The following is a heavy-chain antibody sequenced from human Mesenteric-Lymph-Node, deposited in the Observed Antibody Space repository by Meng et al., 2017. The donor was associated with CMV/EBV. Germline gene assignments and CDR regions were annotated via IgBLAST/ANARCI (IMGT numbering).Heavy chain of an antibody. CDR2: ISSSSSTI. J-gene: IGHJ6*02. D-gene: IGHD3-10*01. Sequence: GESLKISCAASGFTFSSYSMNWVRQAPGKGLEWASYISSSSSTIYYADSVKGRFTISRDNAKNSLYLQMNSLRAEDTAVYYCAREKGRPGSYYQNPYGMDVWGQGTTVTVSS. CDR1: GFTFSSYS. CDR3: AREKGRPGSYYQNPYGMDV. V-gene: IGHV3-48*04.